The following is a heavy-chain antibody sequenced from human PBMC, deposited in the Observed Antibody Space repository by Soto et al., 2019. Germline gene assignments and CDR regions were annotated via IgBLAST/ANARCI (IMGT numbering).Heavy chain of an antibody. CDR3: AAEQQYYYYGMDV. J-gene: IGHJ6*02. CDR2: ISSSGSTI. D-gene: IGHD6-13*01. Sequence: GSLRLSCAASGSTFSSYEMNWVRQAPGKGLEWVSYISSSGSTIYYADSVKGRFTISRDNAKNSLYLQMNSLRAEDTAVYYCAAEQQYYYYGMDVWGQGTTVTVSS. V-gene: IGHV3-48*03. CDR1: GSTFSSYE.